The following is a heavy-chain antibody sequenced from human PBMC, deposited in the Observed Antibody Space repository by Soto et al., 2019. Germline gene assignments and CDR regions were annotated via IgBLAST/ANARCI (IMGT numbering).Heavy chain of an antibody. D-gene: IGHD4-17*01. V-gene: IGHV3-53*04. Sequence: GGSLRLSCAASGFTVSSNYMSWVRQAPGKGLEWVSVIYSGGSTYYADSVKGRFTISRHNSKNTLYLQMNSLRAEDTAVYYCASGHGDYRLRFFDYWGQGTLVTVSS. CDR1: GFTVSSNY. CDR2: IYSGGST. CDR3: ASGHGDYRLRFFDY. J-gene: IGHJ4*02.